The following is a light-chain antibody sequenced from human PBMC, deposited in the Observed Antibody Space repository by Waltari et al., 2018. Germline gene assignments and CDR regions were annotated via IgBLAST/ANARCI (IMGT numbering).Light chain of an antibody. CDR1: SSDVGGYNN. Sequence: QSALTQPPSASGSPGQSVTIPCTGTSSDVGGYNNVSWYQQHPGKAPKHMIYEVSKRPSGVPDRFSGSKSGNTASLTVSGLQAEDEADYYCSSYAGSNNQVFGGGTKLTVL. V-gene: IGLV2-8*01. CDR3: SSYAGSNNQV. J-gene: IGLJ2*01. CDR2: EVS.